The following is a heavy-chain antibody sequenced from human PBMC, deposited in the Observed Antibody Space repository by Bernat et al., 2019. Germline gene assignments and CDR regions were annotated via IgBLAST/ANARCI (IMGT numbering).Heavy chain of an antibody. CDR2: IYSGGST. V-gene: IGHV3-66*01. CDR1: GFTVSSNY. J-gene: IGHJ4*02. D-gene: IGHD3-10*01. Sequence: EVQLVESGGGLVQPGGSLRLSCAASGFTVSSNYMSWVRQAPGKGLEWVSVIYSGGSTYYADSVKGRFTISRDNSKNTLYLQMTSLRAEDTAVYYCARDPYYGSGSTGGQGTLVTVSS. CDR3: ARDPYYGSGST.